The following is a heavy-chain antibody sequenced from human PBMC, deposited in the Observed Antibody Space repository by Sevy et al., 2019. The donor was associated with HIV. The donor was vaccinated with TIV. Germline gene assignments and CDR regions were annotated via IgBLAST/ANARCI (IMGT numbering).Heavy chain of an antibody. Sequence: SETLSLTCTVSGGSISSYYWSWIRQPAGKGLEWIGRIYTSGSTNYNPSLKSRVTMSVDTSKNQFSLKLSSVTAADTAVYYCARDRKSSVTTPPFWFDPWGQGTLVTVSS. D-gene: IGHD4-17*01. J-gene: IGHJ5*02. CDR3: ARDRKSSVTTPPFWFDP. CDR2: IYTSGST. V-gene: IGHV4-4*07. CDR1: GGSISSYY.